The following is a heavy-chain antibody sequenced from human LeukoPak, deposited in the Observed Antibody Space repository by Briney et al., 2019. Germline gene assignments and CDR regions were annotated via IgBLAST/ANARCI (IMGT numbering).Heavy chain of an antibody. Sequence: PGGSLRLSCAASGFTFSSYGMHWVRQAPGKGLEWVAFIQYDGSNEYYADSVKGRFTFSRDNSENTLYLQMNSLRAEDTAVYYCVKGLGYYFDYWGQGTLVTVSS. D-gene: IGHD4-17*01. CDR3: VKGLGYYFDY. V-gene: IGHV3-30*02. J-gene: IGHJ4*02. CDR2: IQYDGSNE. CDR1: GFTFSSYG.